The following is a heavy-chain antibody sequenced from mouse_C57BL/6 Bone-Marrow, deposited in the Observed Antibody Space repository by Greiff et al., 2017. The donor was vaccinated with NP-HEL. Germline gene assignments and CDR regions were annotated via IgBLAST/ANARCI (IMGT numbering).Heavy chain of an antibody. V-gene: IGHV1-81*01. Sequence: VQLQQSGAELVRPGASVKLSCKASGYTFTSYGISWVKQRTGQGLEWIGEIYPRSGNTYYNEKFKGKATLTADTSSSTAYMELRSLTSEDSAFYCCRYDDSYYFDYWGKGTTLTVSS. CDR1: GYTFTSYG. CDR2: IYPRSGNT. J-gene: IGHJ2*01. D-gene: IGHD2-13*01. CDR3: RYDDSYYFDY.